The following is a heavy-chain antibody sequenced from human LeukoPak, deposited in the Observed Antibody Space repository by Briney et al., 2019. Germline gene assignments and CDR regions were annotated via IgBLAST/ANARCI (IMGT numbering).Heavy chain of an antibody. CDR2: ISGSGGST. J-gene: IGHJ4*02. D-gene: IGHD6-19*01. CDR3: AKMKYQWLVRIYFDY. V-gene: IGHV3-23*01. CDR1: GFTFSSYA. Sequence: GGSLRLSCAASGFTFSSYAMSWVRQAPGKGLEWVSSISGSGGSTYYEDSVKGRFAISRDNSKNTLYLQMNSLRAEDSAVYYCAKMKYQWLVRIYFDYWGQGTLVTVSS.